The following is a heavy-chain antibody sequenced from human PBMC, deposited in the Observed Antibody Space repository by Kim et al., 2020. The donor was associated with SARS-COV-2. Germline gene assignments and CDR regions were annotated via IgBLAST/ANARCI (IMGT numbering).Heavy chain of an antibody. Sequence: SETLSLTCTVSGGSISSYYWSWIRQPPGKGLEWIGNVYYSGSTNYNPSLKSRVTISVDTSKNQVSLKLNSVTAADTAVYYCARHLLLTRGWYGQTVGPTGGFDYWGQGTLVTVSS. V-gene: IGHV4-59*08. CDR3: ARHLLLTRGWYGQTVGPTGGFDY. D-gene: IGHD6-19*01. J-gene: IGHJ4*02. CDR1: GGSISSYY. CDR2: VYYSGST.